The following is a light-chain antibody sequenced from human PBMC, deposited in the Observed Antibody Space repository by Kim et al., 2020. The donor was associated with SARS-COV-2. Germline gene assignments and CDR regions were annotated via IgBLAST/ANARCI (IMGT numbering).Light chain of an antibody. CDR3: QHRSNWPLT. CDR1: HGVSSY. V-gene: IGKV3-11*01. CDR2: DAS. Sequence: SPGERATLSCRASHGVSSYLAWYQQKPGQAPRLLIYDASNRATGIPARFSGSGSGTDFTLTISSLEPEDFAVYYCQHRSNWPLTFGGGTKVDIK. J-gene: IGKJ4*01.